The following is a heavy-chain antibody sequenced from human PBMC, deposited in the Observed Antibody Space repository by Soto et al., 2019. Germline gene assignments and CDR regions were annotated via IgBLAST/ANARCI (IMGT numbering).Heavy chain of an antibody. CDR3: AREGSRTFDT. D-gene: IGHD3-10*01. Sequence: GESLKISCAASGFRFSSYWMSWVRQAPGKGLEWVANIKQDGSEKDYVGSVKGRFTISRDNADNSLYLQMNSLRAEDTAVYYCAREGSRTFDTWGQGTKVTVSS. CDR1: GFRFSSYW. CDR2: IKQDGSEK. V-gene: IGHV3-7*01. J-gene: IGHJ3*02.